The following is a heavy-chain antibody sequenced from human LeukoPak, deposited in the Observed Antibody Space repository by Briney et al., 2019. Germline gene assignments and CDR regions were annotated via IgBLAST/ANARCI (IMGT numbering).Heavy chain of an antibody. CDR2: ISYDGRGK. CDR3: ARERSGYDHQY. D-gene: IGHD5-12*01. V-gene: IGHV3-30*04. CDR1: GLTFSGYA. Sequence: GGSLRLSCAASGLTFSGYAMHCVRQAPGKGLEWVTLISYDGRGKYYADSVKGRFTISRDNSENMLYLQMNSLRPEDTAVYYCARERSGYDHQYWGQGTLVTVSS. J-gene: IGHJ4*02.